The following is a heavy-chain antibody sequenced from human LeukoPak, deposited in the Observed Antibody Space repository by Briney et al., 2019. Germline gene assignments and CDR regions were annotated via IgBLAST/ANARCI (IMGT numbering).Heavy chain of an antibody. CDR2: IIPILGIA. J-gene: IGHJ4*02. V-gene: IGHV1-69*04. Sequence: GSSVKVSCKASGGTFSSYAISWVRQAPGQGLEWMGRIIPILGIANYAQKFQGRVTITADKSTSTAYMELCSLRSEDTAVYYCARLGCSSTSCYFDYWGQGTLVTVSS. D-gene: IGHD2-2*01. CDR1: GGTFSSYA. CDR3: ARLGCSSTSCYFDY.